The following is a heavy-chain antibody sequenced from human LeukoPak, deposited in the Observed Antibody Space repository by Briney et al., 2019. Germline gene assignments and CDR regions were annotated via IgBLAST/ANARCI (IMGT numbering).Heavy chain of an antibody. J-gene: IGHJ4*02. CDR2: IIPIFGTA. CDR1: GGTFISYA. D-gene: IGHD3-16*01. CDR3: ARGPYYDYAIGYFDY. V-gene: IGHV1-69*01. Sequence: GASVTVSFKASGGTFISYAISWVRQAPGQGLEWMGGIIPIFGTANYAQKFQGRVTITADESTSTAYMELSSLRSEDTAVYYCARGPYYDYAIGYFDYWGQGTLVTVSS.